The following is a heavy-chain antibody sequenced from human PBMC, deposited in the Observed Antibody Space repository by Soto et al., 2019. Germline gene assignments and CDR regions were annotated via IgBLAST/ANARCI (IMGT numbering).Heavy chain of an antibody. CDR2: IYYSGTT. J-gene: IGHJ5*02. CDR1: GASMSNYF. Sequence: PLETLSLTCTVSGASMSNYFWEWIRQSPGKGLEWIAYIYYSGTTNYNPSLKSRVTISVDTSKNQFSLKLSSVTAADTAVYYCARGGNYRYQPLRSNWFDPWGQGTLVTVSS. D-gene: IGHD2-2*01. CDR3: ARGGNYRYQPLRSNWFDP. V-gene: IGHV4-59*08.